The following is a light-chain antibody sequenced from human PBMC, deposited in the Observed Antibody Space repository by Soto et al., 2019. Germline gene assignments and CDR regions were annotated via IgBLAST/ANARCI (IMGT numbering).Light chain of an antibody. CDR1: QTITSKY. J-gene: IGKJ1*01. V-gene: IGKV3-20*01. CDR3: QQYGSSLRT. Sequence: EIVLTQSPGTLSLSPGDRVTLSCRASQTITSKYVAWYQQKPGQAPRLPIYGASNRATGIPDRFSGSESGTDFTLTISRLDPDDFAVYYCQQYGSSLRTFGQGTKVDIK. CDR2: GAS.